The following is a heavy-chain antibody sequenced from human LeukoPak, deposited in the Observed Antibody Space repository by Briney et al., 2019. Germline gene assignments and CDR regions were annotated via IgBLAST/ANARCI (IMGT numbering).Heavy chain of an antibody. V-gene: IGHV4-30-4*01. D-gene: IGHD1-20*01. CDR3: ARHSNWNGGVDWFGP. J-gene: IGHJ5*02. Sequence: SQTLSLTCTVSGGSISSGDYYWSWIRQPPGKGLEWIGYIYYSGSPHYNPSLRSRVTISIDTSKNQLSLKLNPVTAADTAVYYCARHSNWNGGVDWFGPWGQGTQVTVSS. CDR1: GGSISSGDYY. CDR2: IYYSGSP.